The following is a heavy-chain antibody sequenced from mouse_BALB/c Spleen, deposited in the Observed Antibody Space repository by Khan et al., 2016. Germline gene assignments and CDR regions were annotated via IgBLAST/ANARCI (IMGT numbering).Heavy chain of an antibody. J-gene: IGHJ3*01. CDR1: GYSFTDYN. V-gene: IGHV1S135*01. Sequence: VQLQQSGPELVKPGASVKVSCKASGYSFTDYNMYWVKQRHGKSLEWIGYIYPYNGSTSYNHKFKGKATLTVDTSSSIAFKHLNSLTSDDSAVYDCARYDDDDSWFAYWGQGTLVTVSA. CDR2: IYPYNGST. D-gene: IGHD2-4*01. CDR3: ARYDDDDSWFAY.